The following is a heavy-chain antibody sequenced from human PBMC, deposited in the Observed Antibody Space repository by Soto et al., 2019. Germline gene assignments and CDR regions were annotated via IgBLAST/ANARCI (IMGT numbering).Heavy chain of an antibody. CDR2: IYYSGST. J-gene: IGHJ6*02. CDR1: GGSISSSSYY. V-gene: IGHV4-39*01. Sequence: SETLSLTCTVSGGSISSSSYYWGWIRQPPGKGLEWIGSIYYSGSTYYNPSLKSRVTISVDTSKNQFSLKLSSVTAADTAVYYCARHPGNSYYYGMDVWGQGTTVTVSS. CDR3: ARHPGNSYYYGMDV.